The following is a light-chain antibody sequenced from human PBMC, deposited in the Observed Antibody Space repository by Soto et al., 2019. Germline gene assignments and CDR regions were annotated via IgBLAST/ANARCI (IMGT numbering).Light chain of an antibody. CDR3: QQSDSSPIT. V-gene: IGKV1-39*01. CDR1: QTISRN. CDR2: AAS. Sequence: DIQMTQSPSSLSAWVGDRATICCRASQTISRNLNWYQQKPGKAPTLLIYAASNLQVGVPSRFSGSGSGTDFTRAISSLQPEDFATYYCQQSDSSPITFGQGTRLEI. J-gene: IGKJ5*01.